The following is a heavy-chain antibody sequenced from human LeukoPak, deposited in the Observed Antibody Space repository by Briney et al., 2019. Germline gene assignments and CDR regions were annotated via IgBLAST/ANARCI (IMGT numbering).Heavy chain of an antibody. D-gene: IGHD3-16*02. J-gene: IGHJ3*02. CDR1: GFTFSSHW. Sequence: GGSLRLSCAASGFTFSSHWMTWVRQAPGKGPEWVASINKDGSEQYYVDSVKGRFTISRDNAKNSLSLQVSSLRAEDTAVYYCAREGTYDYVWGSYRYDAFDIWGQGTMVTVSS. CDR2: INKDGSEQ. CDR3: AREGTYDYVWGSYRYDAFDI. V-gene: IGHV3-7*01.